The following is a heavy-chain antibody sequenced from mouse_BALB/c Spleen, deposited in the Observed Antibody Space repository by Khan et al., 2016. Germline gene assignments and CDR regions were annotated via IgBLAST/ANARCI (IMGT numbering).Heavy chain of an antibody. CDR3: GNYDY. CDR1: GFNIKDTY. V-gene: IGHV14-3*02. Sequence: EVQLQESGAELVKPGASVKLSCTATGFNIKDTYMHWVKQRPEQGLEWIGRIDPANGNTKYDPKFQGKATITADTSSNTAYLQLSSLTSEDTAVYYCGNYDYWGQGTTLTVSS. CDR2: IDPANGNT. D-gene: IGHD1-1*01. J-gene: IGHJ2*01.